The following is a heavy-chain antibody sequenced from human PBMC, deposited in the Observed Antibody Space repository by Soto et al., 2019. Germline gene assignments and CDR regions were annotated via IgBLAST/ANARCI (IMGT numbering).Heavy chain of an antibody. CDR1: GFTYNIYA. CDR3: AKQFSSSTWYPFDH. J-gene: IGHJ4*02. D-gene: IGHD6-13*01. CDR2: ISAGVIDT. Sequence: EVQLLESGEALVQPGGSLRLSCAASGFTYNIYAMSWVRQAPGKGLEWDSGISAGVIDTYYADSVKGRFTVSRDDSKNTLYLQTNSLRADDTAVYYCAKQFSSSTWYPFDHWGRGTLVTVSS. V-gene: IGHV3-23*01.